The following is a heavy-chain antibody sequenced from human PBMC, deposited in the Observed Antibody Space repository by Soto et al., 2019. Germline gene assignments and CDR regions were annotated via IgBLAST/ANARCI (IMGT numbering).Heavy chain of an antibody. CDR2: ISGGGGVST. CDR3: AKYAISMVRGVNNWFDP. CDR1: GFTFSSYA. Sequence: EVQLLESGGGLVQPGGSLTLSCAASGFTFSSYAMTWVRQAPGKGLEWVSGISGGGGVSTYYADSVKGRFTISRDNSMNTLYLQMIRLRAEDTAVYYCAKYAISMVRGVNNWFDPWGQGTLVTVSS. J-gene: IGHJ5*02. D-gene: IGHD3-10*01. V-gene: IGHV3-23*01.